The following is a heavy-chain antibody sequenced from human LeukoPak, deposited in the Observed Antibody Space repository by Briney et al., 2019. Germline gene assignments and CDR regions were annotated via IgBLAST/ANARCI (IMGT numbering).Heavy chain of an antibody. CDR1: GGSISSNSYY. Sequence: PSETLSLTCTVSGGSISSNSYYWGRLRQPPGKGLEWIGSIYDSGSTYYNPSLKSRVTISVDTSKNQFSLKLRSVTAADTAVYYCARIAVAEDYYFDYWGQGTLVTVSS. V-gene: IGHV4-39*01. CDR2: IYDSGST. CDR3: ARIAVAEDYYFDY. J-gene: IGHJ4*02. D-gene: IGHD6-19*01.